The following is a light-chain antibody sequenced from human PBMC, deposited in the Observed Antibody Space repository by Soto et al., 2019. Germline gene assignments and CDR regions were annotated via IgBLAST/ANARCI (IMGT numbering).Light chain of an antibody. CDR2: GAS. CDR1: PAIASF. Sequence: IQLTQSPSSLSASVGDRVTITCRASPAIASFLAWYQQKPGTAPKLLIYGASTLQSGVPSRFSVSRSGTDYTLTIGSLQPEDLATYYCQQLNGSPWTFGQGTKVEV. V-gene: IGKV1-9*01. J-gene: IGKJ1*01. CDR3: QQLNGSPWT.